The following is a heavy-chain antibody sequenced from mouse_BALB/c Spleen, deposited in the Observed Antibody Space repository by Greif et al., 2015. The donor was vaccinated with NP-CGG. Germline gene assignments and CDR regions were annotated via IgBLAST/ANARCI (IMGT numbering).Heavy chain of an antibody. V-gene: IGHV2-9*02. J-gene: IGHJ4*01. CDR3: ARGGGNSYYAMDY. CDR1: GFSLTSYG. D-gene: IGHD2-1*01. Sequence: QVQLKESGPGLVAPSQSLSITCTVSGFSLTSYGVHWVRQPPGKGLEWLGVIWAGGSTNYNSALMSRLSISKDNSKSQVFLKMNSLQTDDTAMYYCARGGGNSYYAMDYWGQGTSVTVSS. CDR2: IWAGGST.